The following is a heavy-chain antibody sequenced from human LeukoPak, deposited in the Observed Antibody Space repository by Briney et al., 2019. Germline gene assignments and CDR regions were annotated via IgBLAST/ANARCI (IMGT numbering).Heavy chain of an antibody. J-gene: IGHJ4*02. D-gene: IGHD3-22*01. CDR1: GFTFGSYA. Sequence: GGSLRLSCSASGFTFGSYAMHWVRQAPGKGLEYVSAISSNGGSTYYADSVKGRFTISRDNSKNTLYLQMSSLRAEDTAVYYCVKDAESDYYDSSGYEDYWGQGTLVTVSS. V-gene: IGHV3-64D*06. CDR2: ISSNGGST. CDR3: VKDAESDYYDSSGYEDY.